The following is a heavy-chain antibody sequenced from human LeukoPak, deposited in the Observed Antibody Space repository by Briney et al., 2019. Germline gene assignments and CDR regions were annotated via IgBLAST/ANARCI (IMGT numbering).Heavy chain of an antibody. D-gene: IGHD1-26*01. CDR3: ARIIVGAPNYYFDY. V-gene: IGHV4-34*01. CDR1: GGSFSGYY. J-gene: IGHJ4*02. Sequence: SETLSLTCAVYGGSFSGYYWSWIRQPPGKGLEWIGEINHSGSTNYNPSLKSRVTISVDTSKNQCSLKLSSVTAADTAVYYCARIIVGAPNYYFDYWGQGILVTVSS. CDR2: INHSGST.